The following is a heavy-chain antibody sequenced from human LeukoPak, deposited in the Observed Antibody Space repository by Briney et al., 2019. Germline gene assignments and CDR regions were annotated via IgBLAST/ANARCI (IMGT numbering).Heavy chain of an antibody. CDR3: ARVGISDAFDI. D-gene: IGHD2-15*01. CDR1: GFTFSSYE. Sequence: GGSLRLSCAASGFTFSSYEMNWVRQAPGKGLEWVSYISSSGSTVYYADSVKGRFTISRDNAKNSLYLQMNSLRAEDTAVYYCARVGISDAFDIWGQGTMVTVSS. J-gene: IGHJ3*02. CDR2: ISSSGSTV. V-gene: IGHV3-48*03.